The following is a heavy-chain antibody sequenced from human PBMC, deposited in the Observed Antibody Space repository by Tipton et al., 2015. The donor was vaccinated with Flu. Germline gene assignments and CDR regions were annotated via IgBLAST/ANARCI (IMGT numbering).Heavy chain of an antibody. CDR1: GFTFSSYW. CDR2: IKQDGSVK. V-gene: IGHV3-7*03. Sequence: SLRLSCAASGFTFSSYWMSWVRQAPGKGLEWVANIKQDGSVKYYVDSVKGRFTISRDNAKNSLYLQMNSLRAEDTAVYFCARVGRGSYYFDYWGQGALVTVSS. D-gene: IGHD3-10*01. CDR3: ARVGRGSYYFDY. J-gene: IGHJ4*02.